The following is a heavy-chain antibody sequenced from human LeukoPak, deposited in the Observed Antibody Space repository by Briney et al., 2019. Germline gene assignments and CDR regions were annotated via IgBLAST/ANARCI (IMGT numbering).Heavy chain of an antibody. CDR3: ARAHSSSKFDP. V-gene: IGHV4-34*01. Sequence: PSETLSLTCAVYGGSFSGYYWSWIRQPPGKGLEWIGEINHSGSTNYNPSLKSRVTISVDTSKDQFSLKLSSVTAADTAVYYCARAHSSSKFDPWGQGTLVTVSS. J-gene: IGHJ5*02. D-gene: IGHD6-13*01. CDR1: GGSFSGYY. CDR2: INHSGST.